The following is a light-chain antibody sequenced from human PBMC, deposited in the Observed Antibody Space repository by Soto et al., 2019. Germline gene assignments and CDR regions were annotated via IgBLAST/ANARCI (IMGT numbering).Light chain of an antibody. CDR3: QQYNNWPLT. CDR1: QSISSN. V-gene: IGKV3-15*01. Sequence: IVMTQSPVTLSVSPGERATLSCRASQSISSNLAWYQQKPGRAPRLLIHGASTRATGISARFSGSGSGTEFSLTISSLQSEDFADYYCQQYNNWPLTFGGGTKVEIK. CDR2: GAS. J-gene: IGKJ4*01.